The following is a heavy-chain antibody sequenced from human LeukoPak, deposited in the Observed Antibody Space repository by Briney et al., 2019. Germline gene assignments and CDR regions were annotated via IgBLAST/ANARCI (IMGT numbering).Heavy chain of an antibody. CDR3: ARDRYRNGVVLPFDY. D-gene: IGHD3-22*01. J-gene: IGHJ4*02. CDR1: GGSISSGGYY. CDR2: IYYSGST. Sequence: SQTLSLTCTVPGGSISSGGYYWSWIRQHPGKGLEWIGYIYYSGSTYYNPSLKSRVTISVDTSKNQFSLKLSSVTAADTAVYYCARDRYRNGVVLPFDYWGQGTLVTVSS. V-gene: IGHV4-31*03.